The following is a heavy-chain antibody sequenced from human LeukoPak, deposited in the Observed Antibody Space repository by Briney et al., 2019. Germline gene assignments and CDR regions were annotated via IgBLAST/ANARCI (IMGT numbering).Heavy chain of an antibody. D-gene: IGHD3-10*01. J-gene: IGHJ4*02. CDR3: AREGKLDY. V-gene: IGHV3-21*01. CDR1: GLTFRSYS. CDR2: ISSSSSYI. Sequence: GGSLRLSCTASGLTFRSYSMNWVRQAPGKGLEWVSSISSSSSYIYYADSVKGRFTISRDNAKNSLYLQMSSLRAEDTAVYYCAREGKLDYWGQGTLVTVSS.